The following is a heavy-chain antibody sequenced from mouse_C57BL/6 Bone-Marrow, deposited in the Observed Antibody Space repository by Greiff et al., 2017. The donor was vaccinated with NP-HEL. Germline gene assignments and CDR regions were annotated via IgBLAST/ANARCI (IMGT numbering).Heavy chain of an antibody. CDR3: ARGGVNGSSYDYAMDY. Sequence: VQLQQSGAELMKPGASVKLSCKATGYTFTGYWIEWVKQRPGHGLEWIGEILPGSGSTNYNEKFKGKATFTADTSSNTAYMQLSSLTTEDSAIYYCARGGVNGSSYDYAMDYWGQGTSVTVSS. J-gene: IGHJ4*01. V-gene: IGHV1-9*01. CDR1: GYTFTGYW. CDR2: ILPGSGST. D-gene: IGHD1-1*01.